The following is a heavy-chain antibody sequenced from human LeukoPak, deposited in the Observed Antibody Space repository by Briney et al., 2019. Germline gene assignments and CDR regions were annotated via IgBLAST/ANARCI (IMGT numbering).Heavy chain of an antibody. CDR3: ARTRSLYCSGGSCYDY. V-gene: IGHV3-7*01. J-gene: IGHJ4*02. CDR2: IKQDGSEK. D-gene: IGHD2-15*01. CDR1: GFTFSSYW. Sequence: GGSLRLSCAASGFTFSSYWMSWVRQAPGKGLEWVANIKQDGSEKYYVDSVKGRFTISRDNAKNSLYLQMNSLRAEDTAVYYCARTRSLYCSGGSCYDYWGQGTPVTVSS.